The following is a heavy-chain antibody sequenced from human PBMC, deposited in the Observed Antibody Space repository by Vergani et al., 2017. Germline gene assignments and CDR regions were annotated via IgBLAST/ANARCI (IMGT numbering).Heavy chain of an antibody. Sequence: QVQLVQSGADVKKPGSSVKVSCKASGGTFSSYAISWVRQAPGQGLEWMGGIIPIFGTANYAQKFQGRVTITADESTSTAYMELSSLRSEDTAVYYCAIDNTIFGVVIIFGAFDIWGQGTMVTVSS. J-gene: IGHJ3*02. CDR2: IIPIFGTA. V-gene: IGHV1-69*01. CDR3: AIDNTIFGVVIIFGAFDI. CDR1: GGTFSSYA. D-gene: IGHD3-3*01.